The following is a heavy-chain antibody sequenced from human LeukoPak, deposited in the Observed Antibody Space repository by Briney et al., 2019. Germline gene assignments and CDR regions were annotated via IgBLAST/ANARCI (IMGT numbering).Heavy chain of an antibody. Sequence: PGGSLRLSCAAPGFTFTNAWMNWVRQAPGKGLEWVGHIKTDGSETYYLDSLKGRISISRDNTNNALYLQMNSLRVEDTAIYYCVKNDGWFHLAQWGQGTLVTVSS. CDR2: IKTDGSET. V-gene: IGHV3-7*03. J-gene: IGHJ4*02. CDR3: VKNDGWFHLAQ. CDR1: GFTFTNAW. D-gene: IGHD6-19*01.